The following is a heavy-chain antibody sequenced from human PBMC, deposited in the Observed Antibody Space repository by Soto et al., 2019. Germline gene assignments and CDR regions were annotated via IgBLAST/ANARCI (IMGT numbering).Heavy chain of an antibody. CDR3: ARETYGDYVGYFDP. J-gene: IGHJ5*02. D-gene: IGHD4-17*01. Sequence: SETLSLTCAVYGGSFSGYYWSWIRQPPGKGLEWMREINHSGSTYYNPSLKSRVTISVDRSKNQFSLKLSSVTAADTAVYYCARETYGDYVGYFDPWGQGTLVTVS. CDR1: GGSFSGYY. CDR2: INHSGST. V-gene: IGHV4-34*01.